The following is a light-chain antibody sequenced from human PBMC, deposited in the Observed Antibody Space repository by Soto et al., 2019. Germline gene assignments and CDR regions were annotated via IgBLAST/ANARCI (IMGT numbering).Light chain of an antibody. CDR3: SSYAGINNLGV. CDR2: EVN. Sequence: QSALTQPPSASGSPGQSVTISCTGTSSDVGGYKYVSWYQQHPGKAPKLMIFEVNKRPSGVPDRFSGSKSGNTASLTVSGLQAEDEADYYCSSYAGINNLGVFGTGTKRHRP. J-gene: IGLJ1*01. CDR1: SSDVGGYKY. V-gene: IGLV2-8*01.